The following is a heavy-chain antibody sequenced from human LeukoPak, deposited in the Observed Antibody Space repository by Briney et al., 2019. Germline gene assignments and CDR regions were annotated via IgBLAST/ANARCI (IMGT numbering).Heavy chain of an antibody. Sequence: GGSLRLSCAASGFTFSSYGMHWVRQAPGKGLEWVAFIHFDGSTKYSGDSVRGRFTVSRDNSRNTLYLQMNSVRPEDTAVYYCAKDQCTRTSCDGYPGYWGQGTLVTVSS. J-gene: IGHJ4*02. V-gene: IGHV3-30*02. D-gene: IGHD2-2*01. CDR1: GFTFSSYG. CDR3: AKDQCTRTSCDGYPGY. CDR2: IHFDGSTK.